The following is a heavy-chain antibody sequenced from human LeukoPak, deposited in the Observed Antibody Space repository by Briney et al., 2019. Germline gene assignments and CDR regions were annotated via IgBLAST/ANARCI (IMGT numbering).Heavy chain of an antibody. CDR1: GFTFSSYG. CDR2: IRYDGSNK. Sequence: GGSLRLSCAASGFTFSSYGMHWVRQAPGKGLEWVAFIRYDGSNKYYADSVKGRFTISRDNSKNTLYLQMNSLRAEDTAVYYCAKDDVRYYYGSGSYKGFDYWGQGTLVTVSS. CDR3: AKDDVRYYYGSGSYKGFDY. D-gene: IGHD3-10*01. V-gene: IGHV3-30*02. J-gene: IGHJ4*02.